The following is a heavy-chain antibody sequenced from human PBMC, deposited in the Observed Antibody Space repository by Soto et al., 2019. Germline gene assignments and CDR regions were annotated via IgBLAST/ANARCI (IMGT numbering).Heavy chain of an antibody. D-gene: IGHD5-12*01. Sequence: PSETLSPTCTVSGGSISSSSYYWGWIRQPPGKGLEWIGSIYYSGSTYYNPSLKSRVTISVDTSKNQFSLKLSSVTAADTAVYYCARLLRYSGYEYYFDYWGQGTLVTVSS. CDR3: ARLLRYSGYEYYFDY. CDR2: IYYSGST. CDR1: GGSISSSSYY. J-gene: IGHJ4*02. V-gene: IGHV4-39*01.